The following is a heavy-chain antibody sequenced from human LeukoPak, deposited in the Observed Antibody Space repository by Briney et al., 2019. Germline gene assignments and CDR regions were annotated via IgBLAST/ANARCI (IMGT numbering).Heavy chain of an antibody. J-gene: IGHJ4*02. CDR2: ITSSSSDT. CDR3: ARDYDILTGYFRGGFDY. Sequence: GGSLRLSCAASGFTFSDYYMSWIRQAPGEGLEWISYITSSSSDTNYADSVKGRFTISRDNAKKSLYLQMNSLRAEDTAVYYCARDYDILTGYFRGGFDYWGQGTLVTVSS. D-gene: IGHD3-9*01. V-gene: IGHV3-11*05. CDR1: GFTFSDYY.